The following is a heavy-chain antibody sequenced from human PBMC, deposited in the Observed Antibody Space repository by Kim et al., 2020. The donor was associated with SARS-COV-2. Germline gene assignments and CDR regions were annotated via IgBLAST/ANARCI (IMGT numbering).Heavy chain of an antibody. J-gene: IGHJ6*02. Sequence: RFTISRDNAKNSLYLQMNSLRAEDTAVYYCARESGGGSSWYRDYYYGMDVWGQGTTVTVSS. V-gene: IGHV3-11*05. CDR3: ARESGGGSSWYRDYYYGMDV. D-gene: IGHD6-13*01.